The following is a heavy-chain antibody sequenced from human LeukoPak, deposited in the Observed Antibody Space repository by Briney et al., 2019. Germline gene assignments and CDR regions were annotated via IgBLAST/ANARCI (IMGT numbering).Heavy chain of an antibody. CDR3: ARSLPYGTTWYGRSDF. CDR2: IRQDGDTK. Sequence: GGSLRLSCAASGFPFNAYWMTWVRQAPGKGLEWVANIRQDGDTKYYVDSVKGRFTISRDNAMNPLYLQMNSLRAEDTAIYYCARSLPYGTTWYGRSDFWGQGTLVTVSS. J-gene: IGHJ4*02. D-gene: IGHD6-13*01. CDR1: GFPFNAYW. V-gene: IGHV3-7*03.